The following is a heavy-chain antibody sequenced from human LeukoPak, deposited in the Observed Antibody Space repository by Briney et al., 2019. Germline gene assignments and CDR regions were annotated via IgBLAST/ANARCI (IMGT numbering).Heavy chain of an antibody. CDR1: GGTFSSDA. CDR2: IIPIFGTA. CDR3: ARALSSLYSSGWSYYFDY. V-gene: IGHV1-69*13. D-gene: IGHD6-19*01. Sequence: GASVKVSCKASGGTFSSDAISWVRQAPGQGLEWMGGIIPIFGTANYAQKFQGRVTITADESTSTAYMELSSLRSEDTAVYYCARALSSLYSSGWSYYFDYWGQGTLVTVSS. J-gene: IGHJ4*02.